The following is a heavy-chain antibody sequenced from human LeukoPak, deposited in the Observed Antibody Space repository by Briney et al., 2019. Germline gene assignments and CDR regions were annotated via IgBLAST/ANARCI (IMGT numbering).Heavy chain of an antibody. V-gene: IGHV4-38-2*02. CDR1: GYSISSGYY. D-gene: IGHD7-27*01. J-gene: IGHJ5*02. CDR2: TYHSGST. CDR3: ARDLTGYEGSNWFDP. Sequence: PSETLSLTCAVSGYSISSGYYWGWIRQPPGKGLEWIGSTYHSGSTYYNPSLKSRVTISVDTSKNQFSLKLSSVTAADTAVYYCARDLTGYEGSNWFDPWGQGTLVTVSS.